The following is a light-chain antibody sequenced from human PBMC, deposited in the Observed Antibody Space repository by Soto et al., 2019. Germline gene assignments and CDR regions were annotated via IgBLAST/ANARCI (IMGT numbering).Light chain of an antibody. J-gene: IGLJ1*01. CDR3: SSHTSSSTSV. Sequence: QSDLTQPASVSGSPGQSITISCTGTSSDVGGYNYVSWYQQHPGKAPKLMIYDVSNRPSGVSNRFSGSKSGNTASLTISGLQAEDEADYYCSSHTSSSTSVFGTGTKVTVL. CDR2: DVS. V-gene: IGLV2-14*01. CDR1: SSDVGGYNY.